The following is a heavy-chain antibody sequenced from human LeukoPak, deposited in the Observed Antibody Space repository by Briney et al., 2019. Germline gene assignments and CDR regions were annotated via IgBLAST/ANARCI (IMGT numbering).Heavy chain of an antibody. CDR1: GGSISSYY. D-gene: IGHD4-17*01. CDR2: FYVSGSI. Sequence: PSETLSLTCTVSGGSISSYYWSWMRQPPGKRLEWIGYFYVSGSINYNPSLKSRVTISVDTSKNQFSLKLSSVTAADTAVYYCARTGSTVTMLYPFDHWGQGTLVTVSS. V-gene: IGHV4-59*01. CDR3: ARTGSTVTMLYPFDH. J-gene: IGHJ4*02.